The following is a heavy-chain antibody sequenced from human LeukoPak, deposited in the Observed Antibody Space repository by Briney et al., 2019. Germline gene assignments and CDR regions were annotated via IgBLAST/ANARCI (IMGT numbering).Heavy chain of an antibody. V-gene: IGHV3-53*01. CDR1: GFTISNNY. J-gene: IGHJ4*02. CDR2: IYSDGST. D-gene: IGHD3-22*01. CDR3: TNIDYYDSSGYYNLDY. Sequence: GGSLRLSCAASGFTISNNYMSWVRQAPGKGLQWVSIIYSDGSTYYADSVKGRFTISRDNSKNTLYLQMNSLRAEDTAVYYCTNIDYYDSSGYYNLDYWGQGTLVTVSS.